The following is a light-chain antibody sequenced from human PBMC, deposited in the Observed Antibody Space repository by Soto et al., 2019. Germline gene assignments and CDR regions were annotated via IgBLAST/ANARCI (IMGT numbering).Light chain of an antibody. J-gene: IGKJ1*01. CDR3: HQYGSSPWT. CDR1: QSVSSTY. CDR2: GAS. V-gene: IGKV3-20*01. Sequence: EMVLTQSPGTLSLSPGERATLSCRASQSVSSTYLAWYQHKPGQAPRLLIYGASSRATGIPDRFTGSGSGTDFILTISRLEPEDFAVYYCHQYGSSPWTFGQGTKVEIK.